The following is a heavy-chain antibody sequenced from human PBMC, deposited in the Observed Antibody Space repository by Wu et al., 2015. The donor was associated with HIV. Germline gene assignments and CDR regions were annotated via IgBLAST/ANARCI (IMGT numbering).Heavy chain of an antibody. J-gene: IGHJ4*02. Sequence: QVQLVQSGAEVKKPGASVKVSCKASGYTFTSYYMHWVRQAPGQGLEWMGIINPSGGSTSYAQKFQGRVTMTRDTSTSTVYMELSSLGSEDTAVYYCARSTYYYGSGSQFSIDYWGQGTLVTVSS. CDR3: ARSTYYYGSGSQFSIDY. D-gene: IGHD3-10*01. CDR2: INPSGGST. CDR1: GYTFTSYY. V-gene: IGHV1-46*03.